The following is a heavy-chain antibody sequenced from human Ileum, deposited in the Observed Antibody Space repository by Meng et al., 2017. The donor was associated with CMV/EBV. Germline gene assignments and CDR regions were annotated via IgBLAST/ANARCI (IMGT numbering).Heavy chain of an antibody. CDR3: ARDRGYCSSTSCYIGGSGWFDP. D-gene: IGHD2-2*02. CDR2: IIPIFGTA. CDR1: YA. V-gene: IGHV1-69*05. Sequence: YAISWVRQAHGQGLEWMGGIIPIFGTANYAKKLKGRVTITTDESTSTAYMELSSLRSEDTAVYYCARDRGYCSSTSCYIGGSGWFDPWGQGTLVTVSS. J-gene: IGHJ5*02.